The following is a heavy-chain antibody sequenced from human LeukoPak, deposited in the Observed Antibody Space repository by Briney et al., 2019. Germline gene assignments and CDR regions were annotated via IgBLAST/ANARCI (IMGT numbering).Heavy chain of an antibody. V-gene: IGHV3-30-3*01. J-gene: IGHJ4*02. Sequence: GGSLRLSCAASGFTFSSYAMHWVRQAPGKGLEWVAVISYDGSNKYYADSVKGRFTISRDNAKNTLYLQMNSLRAEDPAVYYCARRIAAAAAPYYFDYWGQGTLVTVSS. CDR2: ISYDGSNK. CDR1: GFTFSSYA. CDR3: ARRIAAAAAPYYFDY. D-gene: IGHD6-13*01.